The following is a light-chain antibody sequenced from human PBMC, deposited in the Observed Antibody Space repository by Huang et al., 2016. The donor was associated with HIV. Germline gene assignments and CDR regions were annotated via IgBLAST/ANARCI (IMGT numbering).Light chain of an antibody. J-gene: IGKJ2*01. CDR1: QNIDIY. Sequence: EIQMTQSPSSLSASVGDTVTITCRASQNIDIYLNWYQQRPGKAPKLLIYTASSLQTGVPSRFSGSGSGTDFTLTIDSLQPEDFATYYCLQSYCMFRTFGQGTKLDFK. CDR3: LQSYCMFRT. CDR2: TAS. V-gene: IGKV1-39*01.